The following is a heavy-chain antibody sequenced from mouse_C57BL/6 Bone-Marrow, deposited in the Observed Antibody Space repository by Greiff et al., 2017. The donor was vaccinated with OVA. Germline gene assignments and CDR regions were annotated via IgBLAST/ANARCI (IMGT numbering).Heavy chain of an antibody. Sequence: QVQLQQSGPELVKPGASVKISCKASGYAFSSSWMNWVKQRPGKGLEWIGRIYPGDGDTNYNGKFKGKATLTADKSSSTAYMQLSSLTSEDSAVYFCAREAIFSFDYWGQGTTLTVSS. CDR2: IYPGDGDT. CDR3: AREAIFSFDY. CDR1: GYAFSSSW. D-gene: IGHD1-1*01. V-gene: IGHV1-82*01. J-gene: IGHJ2*01.